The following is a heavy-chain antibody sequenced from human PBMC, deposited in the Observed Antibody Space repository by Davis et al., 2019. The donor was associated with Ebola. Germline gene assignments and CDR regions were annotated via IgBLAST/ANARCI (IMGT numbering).Heavy chain of an antibody. J-gene: IGHJ4*02. D-gene: IGHD2-21*01. Sequence: PGGSLRLSCVGSEFTFRSYWFHWVRQAPGKGLEWVSRIDTDGSTTNYADSVRGRFTVSRDNAKNSLYLQMNSLRPEDTALYYCAKDTSPGGADYWGQGTLVIVSS. CDR1: EFTFRSYW. V-gene: IGHV3-74*01. CDR3: AKDTSPGGADY. CDR2: IDTDGSTT.